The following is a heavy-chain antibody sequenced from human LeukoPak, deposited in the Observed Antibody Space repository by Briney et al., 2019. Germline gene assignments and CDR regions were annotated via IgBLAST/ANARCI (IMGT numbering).Heavy chain of an antibody. CDR3: ARGGVIGGEEFDY. CDR1: GFTFSSYS. CDR2: ISSSSSYI. D-gene: IGHD3-16*02. V-gene: IGHV3-21*01. J-gene: IGHJ4*02. Sequence: PGGSLRLSCAASGFTFSSYSMNWVRQAPGKRLEWVSSISSSSSYIYYADSVKGRFTISRDNAKNSLYLQMNSLRAEDTAVYYCARGGVIGGEEFDYWGQGTLVTVSS.